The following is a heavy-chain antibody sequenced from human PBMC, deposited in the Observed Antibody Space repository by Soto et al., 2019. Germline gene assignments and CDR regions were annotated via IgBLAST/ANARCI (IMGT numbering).Heavy chain of an antibody. J-gene: IGHJ5*02. Sequence: SETLSLTCTVSGGSISGYYWSWIRQPPGKGLEWIGYIYYSGSTNYNPSLKSRVTISVDTSKNQFSLKLTSVTAADTAVYYCERDSNSGFYLNWFDPWGQGTLVTVSS. CDR3: ERDSNSGFYLNWFDP. D-gene: IGHD1-26*01. CDR2: IYYSGST. V-gene: IGHV4-59*01. CDR1: GGSISGYY.